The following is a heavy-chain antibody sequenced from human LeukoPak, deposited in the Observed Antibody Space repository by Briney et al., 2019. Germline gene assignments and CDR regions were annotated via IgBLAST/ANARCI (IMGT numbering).Heavy chain of an antibody. J-gene: IGHJ4*02. V-gene: IGHV3-23*01. Sequence: GGSLRLSCAASGFTFSSYAMSWVRQAPGKGLEWVSAIGGSGGSTYYADSVKGRFTISRDNSKNTLYLQMNSLRAEDTAVYYCAKDRKDYDILTGYYHRFDYWGQGTLVTVSS. CDR2: IGGSGGST. D-gene: IGHD3-9*01. CDR3: AKDRKDYDILTGYYHRFDY. CDR1: GFTFSSYA.